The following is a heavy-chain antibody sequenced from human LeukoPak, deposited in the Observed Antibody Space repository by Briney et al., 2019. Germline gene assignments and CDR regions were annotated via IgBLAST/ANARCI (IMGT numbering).Heavy chain of an antibody. CDR2: INTYNGNT. D-gene: IGHD1-26*01. Sequence: ASVKVSCKASGYTLTSYGISWVRQAPGQGLEWMGWINTYNGNTKYAQKFQGRVTMTTDTSTSTAYMELSRLRSDDTAVYYCARDSGSIVGATNDFDYWGQGTLVTVSS. CDR3: ARDSGSIVGATNDFDY. V-gene: IGHV1-18*01. J-gene: IGHJ4*02. CDR1: GYTLTSYG.